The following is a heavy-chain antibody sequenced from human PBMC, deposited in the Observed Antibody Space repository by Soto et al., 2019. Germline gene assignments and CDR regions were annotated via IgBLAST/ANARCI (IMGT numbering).Heavy chain of an antibody. Sequence: PGGSLRLSCAASGFMFSRSGMTWVRQAPGMRLESVAGIGGSGRNTYYADSVKGRFTISRDNSKNTLFLQMNSLRDEDTAIYYCAKDGLSDSPSAIDYWGQGTRVTVSS. J-gene: IGHJ4*02. V-gene: IGHV3-23*01. CDR3: AKDGLSDSPSAIDY. D-gene: IGHD6-13*01. CDR1: GFMFSRSG. CDR2: IGGSGRNT.